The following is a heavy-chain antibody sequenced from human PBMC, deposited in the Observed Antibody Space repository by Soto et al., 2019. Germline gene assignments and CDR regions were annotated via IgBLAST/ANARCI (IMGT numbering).Heavy chain of an antibody. CDR1: GFTFSDYY. J-gene: IGHJ4*02. CDR2: ISSSSTYT. D-gene: IGHD3-16*01. CDR3: SRDRGSGVHDY. V-gene: IGHV3-11*05. Sequence: QVQLVESGGGLVKPGGSLRLSCAASGFTFSDYYMSWIRQAPGKGLEWVSYISSSSTYTNYADSVKGRFTISRDNAKNSLYLQMNRLSPEDTAVYYCSRDRGSGVHDYWGQGTLVTVSS.